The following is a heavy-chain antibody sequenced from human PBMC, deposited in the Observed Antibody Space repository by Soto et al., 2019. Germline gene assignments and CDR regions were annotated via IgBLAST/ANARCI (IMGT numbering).Heavy chain of an antibody. CDR1: GYNFNHYY. D-gene: IGHD3-22*01. V-gene: IGHV5-51*01. Sequence: GESLKISCQASGYNFNHYYIAWMRQIPGRGLEWVGLIYPGDSDSRYSPSFQGQVTMSVDRSTDTAYLQWSSLNAADSGIYYCARRRKVTTEVGQTWLDYGGQGTLDTVSS. J-gene: IGHJ4*02. CDR2: IYPGDSDS. CDR3: ARRRKVTTEVGQTWLDY.